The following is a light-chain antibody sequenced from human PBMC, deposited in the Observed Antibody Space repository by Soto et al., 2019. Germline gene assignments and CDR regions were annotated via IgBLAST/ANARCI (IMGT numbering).Light chain of an antibody. CDR1: LSVSSD. V-gene: IGKV3-15*01. CDR3: QQCNNWPWT. J-gene: IGKJ1*01. Sequence: EIVMTQSPATLSLSPGERATLSCRASLSVSSDLAWYRQKPGQAPRLLIYRAFTRATGIPARFSGSGFGTDFTLTISSLQSEDFAVYYCQQCNNWPWTFGQGTKVDI. CDR2: RAF.